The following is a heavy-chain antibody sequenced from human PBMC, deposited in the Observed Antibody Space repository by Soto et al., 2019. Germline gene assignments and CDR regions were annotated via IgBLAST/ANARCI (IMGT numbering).Heavy chain of an antibody. CDR1: GSISTTTP. CDR2: ISGRGTNT. J-gene: IGHJ4*02. Sequence: PGGSLRLSCAASGSISTTTPLSWVRQAPGKGLEWVSTISGRGTNTYYADSVKGRFIISRDNLKNTVNLQMNGLGVEDTAIYYCSTSFRYFDNSGPGTRLTV. CDR3: STSFRYFDN. V-gene: IGHV3-23*01.